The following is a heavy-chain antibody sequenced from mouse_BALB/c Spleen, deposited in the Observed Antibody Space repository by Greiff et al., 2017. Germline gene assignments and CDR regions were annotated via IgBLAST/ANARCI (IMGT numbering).Heavy chain of an antibody. CDR1: GYTFTTYP. Sequence: VQLQQSGAELVKPGASVKMSCKAFGYTFTTYPIQWMKQNHGKSLEWIGDFHPYNGDTKYNEKFKGKAKLTVEKSSSTAYLQLSRLTSDDSAVYYCARAYCGRYGFAYWGQGTLVTVSA. J-gene: IGHJ3*01. D-gene: IGHD1-1*02. CDR3: ARAYCGRYGFAY. CDR2: FHPYNGDT. V-gene: IGHV1-47*01.